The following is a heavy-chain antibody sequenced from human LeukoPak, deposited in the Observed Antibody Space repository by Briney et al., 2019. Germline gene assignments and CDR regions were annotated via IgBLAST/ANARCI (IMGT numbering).Heavy chain of an antibody. V-gene: IGHV3-53*04. Sequence: GGSLRLSCAASALTFSMHWMHWVRQAPGKGLEWVSVIYSGGSTYYADSVKGRFTISRYNSKNTLYLQMNSLRAEDTAVYYCARDHSGFGRIGYWGQGTLVTVSS. CDR2: IYSGGST. D-gene: IGHD5-12*01. CDR3: ARDHSGFGRIGY. J-gene: IGHJ4*02. CDR1: ALTFSMHW.